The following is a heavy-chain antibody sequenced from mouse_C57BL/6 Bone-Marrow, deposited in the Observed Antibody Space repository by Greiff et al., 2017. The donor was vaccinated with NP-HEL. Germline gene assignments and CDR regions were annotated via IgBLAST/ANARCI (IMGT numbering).Heavy chain of an antibody. J-gene: IGHJ4*01. CDR2: IYPGSGNT. D-gene: IGHD1-1*01. Sequence: VQLQQSGAELVRPGASVKLSCKASGYTFTDYYINWVKQRPGQGLEWIARIYPGSGNTYYNEKFKGKATLTAEKSSSTAYMQLSSLTSEDSAVYFCARGGLLLRDYYAMDYWGQGTSVTVSS. CDR3: ARGGLLLRDYYAMDY. V-gene: IGHV1-76*01. CDR1: GYTFTDYY.